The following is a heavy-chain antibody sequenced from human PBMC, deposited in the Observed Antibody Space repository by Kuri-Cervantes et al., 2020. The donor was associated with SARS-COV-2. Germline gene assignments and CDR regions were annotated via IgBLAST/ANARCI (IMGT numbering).Heavy chain of an antibody. CDR3: AKDWGYCSSTSCYDNWFDP. J-gene: IGHJ5*02. D-gene: IGHD2-2*01. V-gene: IGHV3-23*01. CDR1: GFTISSYA. Sequence: GGSLRLSCAASGFTISSYAMSWVRQAPGKGLEWVSAISGSGGSAYYADSVKGRFTISRDNSKNTLYLQMNSLRAEDTAVYYCAKDWGYCSSTSCYDNWFDPRGQGTLVTVSS. CDR2: ISGSGGSA.